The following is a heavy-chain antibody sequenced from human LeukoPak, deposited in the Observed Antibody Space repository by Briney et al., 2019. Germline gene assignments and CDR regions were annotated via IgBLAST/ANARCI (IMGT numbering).Heavy chain of an antibody. Sequence: GGSLRLSCAASGFTFSSYWMSWVRQAPGKGLEWVANIKQDGSEKYYVDSVKGRFTISRDNAKNSLYLQMNSLRAEDMALYYCAKGVGATHSDAFDIRGQGTMVTVSS. J-gene: IGHJ3*02. CDR2: IKQDGSEK. D-gene: IGHD1-26*01. CDR1: GFTFSSYW. CDR3: AKGVGATHSDAFDI. V-gene: IGHV3-7*03.